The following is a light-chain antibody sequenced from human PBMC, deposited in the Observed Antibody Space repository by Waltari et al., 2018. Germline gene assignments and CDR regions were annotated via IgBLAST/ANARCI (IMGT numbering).Light chain of an antibody. Sequence: QSVLTQPPFASGTPGQRVPISCSGNSSNIGINSVTWYQQLPGTAPKLLIYANYHRPSGVPDRFPASKSDTSASLAISGLQSEDEADYFCATWDDSLNGRVFGGGTKLAVL. CDR3: ATWDDSLNGRV. J-gene: IGLJ3*02. CDR2: ANY. CDR1: SSNIGINS. V-gene: IGLV1-44*01.